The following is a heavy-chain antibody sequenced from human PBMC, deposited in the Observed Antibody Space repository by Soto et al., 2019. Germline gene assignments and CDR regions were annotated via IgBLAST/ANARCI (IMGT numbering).Heavy chain of an antibody. Sequence: GGSLRLSCVASGFTLGNYWMSWVRQAPGKGLEWVANIKQDGSEKNYVDSVEGRYTISRDNAKNSLYLQMNSLRAEDTAVYYCARSRYLEYWGQGTLVTVSS. CDR1: GFTLGNYW. V-gene: IGHV3-7*04. J-gene: IGHJ4*02. CDR3: ARSRYLEY. CDR2: IKQDGSEK. D-gene: IGHD1-20*01.